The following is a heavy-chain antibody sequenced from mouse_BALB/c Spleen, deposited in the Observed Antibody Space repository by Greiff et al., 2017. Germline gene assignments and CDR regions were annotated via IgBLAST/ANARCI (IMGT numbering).Heavy chain of an antibody. CDR2: INPSNGGT. CDR1: GYTFTSYY. J-gene: IGHJ3*01. CDR3: TREDYRYDGFAY. Sequence: VQLQESGAELVKPGASVKLSCKASGYTFTSYYMYWVKQRPGQGLEWIGEINPSNGGTNFNEKFKSKATLTVDKSSSTAYMQLSSLTSEDSAVYYCTREDYRYDGFAYWGQGTLVTVSA. D-gene: IGHD2-14*01. V-gene: IGHV1S81*02.